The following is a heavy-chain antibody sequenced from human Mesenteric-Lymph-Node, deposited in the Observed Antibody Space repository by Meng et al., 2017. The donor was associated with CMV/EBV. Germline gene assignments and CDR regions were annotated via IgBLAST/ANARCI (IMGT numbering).Heavy chain of an antibody. J-gene: IGHJ3*02. V-gene: IGHV3-53*01. CDR1: GFTVSDNY. CDR2: IFGGGRT. CDR3: VKDSDHHYYGSGAFDI. D-gene: IGHD3-10*01. Sequence: GESLKISCAASGFTVSDNYMSSVRQAPGKGLEWVSVIFGGGRTYYADSVKGRFTISRDNSKNTLYLQMNSLRAEDTALYYCVKDSDHHYYGSGAFDIWGQGTMVTVSS.